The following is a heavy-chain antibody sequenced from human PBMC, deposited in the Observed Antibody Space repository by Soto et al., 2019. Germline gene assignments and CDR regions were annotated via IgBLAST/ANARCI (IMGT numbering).Heavy chain of an antibody. J-gene: IGHJ4*02. CDR1: GYNFPSYW. CDR3: ARLRGIVSATYPFDY. Sequence: PGECLKSSCQVSGYNFPSYWNSWVRQLPGKGLEWMGRIDPTDSFTNYSPSFQGQVTMSVDTSTSIAYLHWTTLTASDTAIYYCARLRGIVSATYPFDYWGPGTVVTVS. CDR2: IDPTDSFT. D-gene: IGHD3-10*01. V-gene: IGHV5-10-1*01.